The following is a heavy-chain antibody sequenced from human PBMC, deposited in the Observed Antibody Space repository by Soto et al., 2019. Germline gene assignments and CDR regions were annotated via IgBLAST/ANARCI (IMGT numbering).Heavy chain of an antibody. V-gene: IGHV3-73*01. D-gene: IGHD3-3*01. CDR2: IRSKTNSYAT. CDR1: GFTFSGSA. J-gene: IGHJ3*02. CDR3: TKSGYLAVFDI. Sequence: EVQLVESGGGLVQPGGSLKLSCAASGFTFSGSAMHWVRQASGKGLEWVGRIRSKTNSYATAYAASVEGRFTISRDDSKNTAYLHMNSLKTEETSVYYCTKSGYLAVFDIWGQGTMVTVSS.